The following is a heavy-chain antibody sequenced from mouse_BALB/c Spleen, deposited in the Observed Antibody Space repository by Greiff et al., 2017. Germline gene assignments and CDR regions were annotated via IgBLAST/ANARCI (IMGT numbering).Heavy chain of an antibody. CDR2: ISSGGGST. J-gene: IGHJ4*01. CDR1: GFAFSSYD. V-gene: IGHV5-12-1*01. Sequence: EVQVVESGGGLVKPGGSLKLSCAASGFAFSSYDMSWVRQTPEKRLEWVAYISSGGGSTYYPDTVKGRFTISRDNAKNTLYLQMSSLKSEDTAMYYCARQGDGYDVGYAMDYWGQGTSVTVSS. D-gene: IGHD2-2*01. CDR3: ARQGDGYDVGYAMDY.